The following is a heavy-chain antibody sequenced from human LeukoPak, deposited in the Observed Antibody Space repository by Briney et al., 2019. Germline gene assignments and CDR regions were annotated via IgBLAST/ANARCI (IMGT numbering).Heavy chain of an antibody. D-gene: IGHD6-13*01. V-gene: IGHV4-34*01. CDR2: IDHSGST. CDR3: ARHGGIIAAAGTRAFDI. CDR1: GRSLNGSC. J-gene: IGHJ3*02. Sequence: SETLSLTCAVFGRSLNGSCLTWIRQLPGKGLEWIGEIDHSGSTNYNPSLKSRVTISVDPSKNQFSLKLNSVTAADTAVYHCARHGGIIAAAGTRAFDIWGQGTMVTVSS.